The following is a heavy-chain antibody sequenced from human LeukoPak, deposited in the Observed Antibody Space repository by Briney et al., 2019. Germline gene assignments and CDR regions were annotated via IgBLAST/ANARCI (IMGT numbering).Heavy chain of an antibody. CDR2: ISSSGSTI. V-gene: IGHV3-48*04. D-gene: IGHD1-26*01. Sequence: PGGSLRLSCAASGFTFSGSAMHWVRQASGKGLEWVSYISSSGSTIYYAASVKGRFTISRDNAKNSLFLQMNSLRAEDTAVYSCARDFVSGSYLFDYWGQGTLVTVSS. CDR3: ARDFVSGSYLFDY. CDR1: GFTFSGSA. J-gene: IGHJ4*02.